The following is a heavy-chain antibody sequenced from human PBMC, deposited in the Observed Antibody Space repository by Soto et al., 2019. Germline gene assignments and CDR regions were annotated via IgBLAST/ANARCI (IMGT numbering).Heavy chain of an antibody. D-gene: IGHD6-13*01. CDR1: GYTFTSCD. CDR2: MNPNSGNT. CDR3: AREGIAAAGQTDAFDI. Sequence: GASVKVSCKASGYTFTSCDINWVRQATGQGLEWMGWMNPNSGNTGYAQKFQGRVTMTRNTSISTAYMELSSLRSEDTAVYYCAREGIAAAGQTDAFDIWGQGTMVTVSS. J-gene: IGHJ3*02. V-gene: IGHV1-8*01.